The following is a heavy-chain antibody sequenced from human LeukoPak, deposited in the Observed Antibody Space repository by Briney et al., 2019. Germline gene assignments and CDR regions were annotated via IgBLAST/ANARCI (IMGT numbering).Heavy chain of an antibody. Sequence: GASVKVSCKASGYTFTGYYMHWVRQAPGQGLEWMGWINPNSGGTNYAQKFQGRVTMTRDTPISTAYMELSRLRSDDTAVYYCAREVLRYFDWLSDAFDIWGQGTMVTVSS. D-gene: IGHD3-9*01. CDR2: INPNSGGT. J-gene: IGHJ3*02. V-gene: IGHV1-2*02. CDR3: AREVLRYFDWLSDAFDI. CDR1: GYTFTGYY.